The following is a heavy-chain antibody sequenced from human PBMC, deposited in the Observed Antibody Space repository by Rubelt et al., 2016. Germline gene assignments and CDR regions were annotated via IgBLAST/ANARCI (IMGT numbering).Heavy chain of an antibody. V-gene: IGHV1-18*01. CDR1: GYTFTTYG. CDR2: IRTYNGNK. CDR3: ARGYCSSANCLFNWFDP. D-gene: IGHD2-2*01. Sequence: QVQLVQSGAEVKKPGASVKVSCKAYGYTFTTYGISWVRQAPGQGLEWLGWIRTYNGNKNYAQKRQGGVTMTTDTATGTAYMELRGLSTDDTAMYFCARGYCSSANCLFNWFDPGGQGTLVTVSS. J-gene: IGHJ5*02.